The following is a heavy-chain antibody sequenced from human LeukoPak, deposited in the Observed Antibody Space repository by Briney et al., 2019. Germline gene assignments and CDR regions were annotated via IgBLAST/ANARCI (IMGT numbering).Heavy chain of an antibody. J-gene: IGHJ3*02. CDR3: ATVKTAYNWNSGAFDI. D-gene: IGHD1-1*01. CDR2: FDPEDGET. V-gene: IGHV1-24*01. Sequence: ASVKVSCKVSGYTLTELSMHWVRQAPGKGLEWKGGFDPEDGETIYAQKFQGRVTMTEDTSTDTAYMELRSLRSEDTAVYYCATVKTAYNWNSGAFDIWGQGTMVTVSS. CDR1: GYTLTELS.